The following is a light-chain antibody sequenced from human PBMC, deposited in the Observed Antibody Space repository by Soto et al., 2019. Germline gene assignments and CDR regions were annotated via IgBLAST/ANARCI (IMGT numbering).Light chain of an antibody. CDR1: SSDVGGYNY. V-gene: IGLV2-14*01. J-gene: IGLJ2*01. CDR2: EVS. Sequence: QSALTQPPSASGSPGQSITISCTGTSSDVGGYNYVSWYQQHPGKAPKLMIYEVSNRPSGVSNRFSGSKSGNTASLSISGLQAEDEADYYCSSYTSFSTLVFGGGTKVTVL. CDR3: SSYTSFSTLV.